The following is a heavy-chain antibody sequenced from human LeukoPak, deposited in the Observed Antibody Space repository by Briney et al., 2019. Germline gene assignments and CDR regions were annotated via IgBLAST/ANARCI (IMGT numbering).Heavy chain of an antibody. CDR1: GYTFTGYY. Sequence: ASVKVSCKASGYTFTGYYMHWVRQAPGQGLEWMGWINPNSGGTNYAQKFQGRVTMTRDTSISTAYMELSRLRSDDTAVYYCARCGIVNDYGDYYYYYMDVWGKGTTVTVSS. D-gene: IGHD4-17*01. CDR3: ARCGIVNDYGDYYYYYMDV. CDR2: INPNSGGT. J-gene: IGHJ6*03. V-gene: IGHV1-2*02.